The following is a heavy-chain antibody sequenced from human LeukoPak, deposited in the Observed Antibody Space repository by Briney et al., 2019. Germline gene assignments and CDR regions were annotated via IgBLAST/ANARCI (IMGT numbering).Heavy chain of an antibody. Sequence: GGSLRLSCAASGFTFNNYPMHWVRQAPGKGLEWVAVISHDGIHKNYADSVKGRFTMSRDNSKNTLYLEMNSLSAEGTAVYYYAKEGDSSGHCGDFDIWGQGTMVTVSS. CDR1: GFTFNNYP. V-gene: IGHV3-30-3*01. J-gene: IGHJ3*02. D-gene: IGHD3-22*01. CDR2: ISHDGIHK. CDR3: AKEGDSSGHCGDFDI.